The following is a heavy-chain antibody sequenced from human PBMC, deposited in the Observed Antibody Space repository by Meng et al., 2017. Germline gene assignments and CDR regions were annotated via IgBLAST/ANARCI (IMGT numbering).Heavy chain of an antibody. CDR1: GGSFSGYY. Sequence: QVQLQQWGAGLLKPSETLSLTCAVYGGSFSGYYWSWIRQPPGKGLEWIGEINHSGSTNYNPSLKSRVTISVDTSKNKFSLKLSSVTAADTAVYYCARGRWRGNRFDPWGQGTLVTVSS. J-gene: IGHJ5*02. CDR2: INHSGST. CDR3: ARGRWRGNRFDP. D-gene: IGHD3-10*01. V-gene: IGHV4-34*01.